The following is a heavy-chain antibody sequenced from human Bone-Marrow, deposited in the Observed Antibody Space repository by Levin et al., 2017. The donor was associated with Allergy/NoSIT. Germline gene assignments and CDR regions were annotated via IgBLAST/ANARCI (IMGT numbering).Heavy chain of an antibody. CDR1: GGSISSRSHY. CDR2: IYYTGSP. V-gene: IGHV4-39*01. CDR3: ARLWGKHCSGDTCYRSPHHLDF. D-gene: IGHD2-15*01. J-gene: IGHJ4*02. Sequence: RASETLSLNCTVSGGSISSRSHYWGWIRQPPGKGLEWIGSIYYTGSPSYNASLRSRVTISVVTSKNQFSLELHSVTAADTAVYYCARLWGKHCSGDTCYRSPHHLDFWGQGTLVTVSS.